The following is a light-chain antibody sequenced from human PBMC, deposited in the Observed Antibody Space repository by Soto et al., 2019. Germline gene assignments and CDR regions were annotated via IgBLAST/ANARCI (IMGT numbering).Light chain of an antibody. CDR3: RHATHRPRT. J-gene: IGKJ5*01. V-gene: IGKV2-30*01. CDR1: ESLVYSDGDSY. Sequence: VELTRAPLARPATRGQPASITYSSSESLVYSDGDSYLNWFHQRPGQSPRRLIYKASNRASGVPDRFSGSGSGPDFTLKISRVEAADARIYYCRHATHRPRTFGQGTRLEIK. CDR2: KAS.